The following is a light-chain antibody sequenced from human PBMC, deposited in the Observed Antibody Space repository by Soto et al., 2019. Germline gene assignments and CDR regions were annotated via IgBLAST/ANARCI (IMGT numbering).Light chain of an antibody. Sequence: QAVVTQPPSASGTPGQRVTVSCSGGSSNIGSNTVSWYQQLPGTAPKLLIYSNTQRPSGVPDRFSGSKSDTSASLAISGLQSEDEADYYCAAWDDSLNALVFGTGTKLTVL. V-gene: IGLV1-44*01. CDR3: AAWDDSLNALV. CDR2: SNT. J-gene: IGLJ1*01. CDR1: SSNIGSNT.